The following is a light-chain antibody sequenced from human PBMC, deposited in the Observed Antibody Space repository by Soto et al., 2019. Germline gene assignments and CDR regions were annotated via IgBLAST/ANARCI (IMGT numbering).Light chain of an antibody. CDR3: QQSYNIQALT. CDR1: QSISSY. J-gene: IGKJ4*01. Sequence: DIQMTQSPSSLSASVGDRVTITCRASQSISSYLNWYQQKPGKAPRVLIYGAASLQSGVPSRFSGSGSGTNFSLTTNTLQPEDYATYYCQQSYNIQALTFGGGTKV. V-gene: IGKV1-39*01. CDR2: GAA.